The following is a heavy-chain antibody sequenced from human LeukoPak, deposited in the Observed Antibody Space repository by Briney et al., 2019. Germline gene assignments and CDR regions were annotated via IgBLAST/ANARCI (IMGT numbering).Heavy chain of an antibody. D-gene: IGHD6-13*01. CDR3: ATQPGAAGARGDWFDP. V-gene: IGHV1-2*02. J-gene: IGHJ5*02. CDR2: INPNTGGT. Sequence: GDSVKVSCKASGYTFTAYYIHWVRQAPGQGLEWMGWINPNTGGTNYAQKFQGGVTMTRDTSISTAYMELSSLRSDDTAVYYCATQPGAAGARGDWFDPWGQGTLVTVSS. CDR1: GYTFTAYY.